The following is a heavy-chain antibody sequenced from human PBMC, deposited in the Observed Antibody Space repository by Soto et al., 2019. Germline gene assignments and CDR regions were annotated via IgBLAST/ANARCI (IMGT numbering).Heavy chain of an antibody. Sequence: PSQTLSLTCXISRDSVSSNSPTWNWIRQSPSRGLELLGRTYYRSKWYNDYAVSVKSRITISPDTSKNQFSLQLNSVTPDDPAVFYCARDTPPYGLDVWGQGTTVTVSS. V-gene: IGHV6-1*01. J-gene: IGHJ6*02. CDR3: ARDTPPYGLDV. CDR2: TYYRSKWYN. CDR1: RDSVSSNSPT.